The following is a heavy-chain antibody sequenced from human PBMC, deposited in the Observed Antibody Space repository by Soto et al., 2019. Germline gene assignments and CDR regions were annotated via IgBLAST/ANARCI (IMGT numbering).Heavy chain of an antibody. CDR1: GFSLDTYA. CDR2: IGGGDDHR. CDR3: VKDRQSNNSVWAPYDF. J-gene: IGHJ3*01. Sequence: GGSLRLSCAASGFSLDTYAITWVRQAPGEGLEWVSSIGGGDDHRYYAESVEGRFTISRDNSKRIVFLQMTSLSAEDTAMYYCVKDRQSNNSVWAPYDFWGQGTVVT. V-gene: IGHV3-23*01. D-gene: IGHD1-1*01.